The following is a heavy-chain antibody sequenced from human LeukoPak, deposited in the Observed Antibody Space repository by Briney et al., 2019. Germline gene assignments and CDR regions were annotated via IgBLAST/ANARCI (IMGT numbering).Heavy chain of an antibody. D-gene: IGHD6-13*01. CDR3: ARDQSGGAAAEFDY. V-gene: IGHV1-69*04. CDR2: IIPILGIA. Sequence: SVKVSCKASGGTFSSYTISWVRQAPGQGLEWMGRIIPILGIANYAQKFQGRVAITADKSTSTAYMELSSLRSEDTAVYYCARDQSGGAAAEFDYWGQGTLVTVSS. CDR1: GGTFSSYT. J-gene: IGHJ4*02.